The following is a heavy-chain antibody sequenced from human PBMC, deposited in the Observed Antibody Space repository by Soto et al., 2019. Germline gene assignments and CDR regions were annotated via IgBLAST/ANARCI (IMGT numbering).Heavy chain of an antibody. CDR1: GFTFSNAW. V-gene: IGHV3-15*01. J-gene: IGHJ6*03. D-gene: IGHD2-2*01. CDR3: TTDPIVVVPAAAAGYYYYYMDV. Sequence: GGSPRLSCAASGFTFSNAWMSWVRQAPGKGLEWVGRIKSKTDGGTTDYAAPVKGRFTISRDDSKNTLYLQMNSLKTEDTAVYYCTTDPIVVVPAAAAGYYYYYMDVWGKGTTVTVSS. CDR2: IKSKTDGGTT.